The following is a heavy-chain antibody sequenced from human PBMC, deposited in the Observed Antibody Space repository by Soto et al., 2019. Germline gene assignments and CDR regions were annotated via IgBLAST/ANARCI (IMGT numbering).Heavy chain of an antibody. CDR3: ARIELERLGGWFDT. D-gene: IGHD1-1*01. CDR2: INAGNGNT. Sequence: QVQLVQSGAEVKKPGASVKVSCKASGYTFTSYAMHWVRQAPGQRLEWMGGINAGNGNTKYSHKFQGRVTITRDTSASTAYMELSSLRSEDTAVYYCARIELERLGGWFDTWGQGTLVTVSS. V-gene: IGHV1-3*01. J-gene: IGHJ5*02. CDR1: GYTFTSYA.